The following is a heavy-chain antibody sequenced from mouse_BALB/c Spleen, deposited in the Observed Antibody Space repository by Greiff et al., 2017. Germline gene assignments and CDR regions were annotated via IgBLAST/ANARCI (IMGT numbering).Heavy chain of an antibody. Sequence: QVQLKESGPGLVAPSQSLSITCTVSGFSLTGYGVNWVRQPPGKGLEWLGMIWGDGSTDYNSALKSRLSISKDNSKSQVFLKMNSLQTDDTARYYCARDRSNYYQDYAMDYWGQGTSVTVSS. D-gene: IGHD1-1*01. CDR1: GFSLTGYG. J-gene: IGHJ4*01. V-gene: IGHV2-6-7*01. CDR2: IWGDGST. CDR3: ARDRSNYYQDYAMDY.